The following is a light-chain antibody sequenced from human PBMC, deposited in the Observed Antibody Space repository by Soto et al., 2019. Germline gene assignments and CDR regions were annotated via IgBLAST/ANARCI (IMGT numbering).Light chain of an antibody. CDR2: GAS. J-gene: IGKJ1*01. Sequence: EIVLTQSPGTLSLSPGERATLSCRASQSVTSNFLAWYQQKPGQTPRLLISGASSRATGIPDRFSGSGSGTDFTLTISRLEPEDFAVYYCQQYGSSRWTFGQGTKVDIK. CDR1: QSVTSNF. CDR3: QQYGSSRWT. V-gene: IGKV3-20*01.